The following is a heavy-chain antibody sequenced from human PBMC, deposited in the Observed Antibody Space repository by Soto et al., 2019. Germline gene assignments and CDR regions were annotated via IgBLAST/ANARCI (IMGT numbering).Heavy chain of an antibody. CDR2: ISYDGSNK. Sequence: PRVPLRLPWAAAEGTFIGYAVHRISQDQGKGLEWVAVISYDGSNKYYADSVKGRFTISRDNSKNTLYLQMNSLRAEDTAVYYCASAWGQYNYGMDVLGNGTTVIGSS. V-gene: IGHV3-30-3*01. D-gene: IGHD1-26*01. CDR3: ASAWGQYNYGMDV. J-gene: IGHJ6*01. CDR1: EGTFIGYA.